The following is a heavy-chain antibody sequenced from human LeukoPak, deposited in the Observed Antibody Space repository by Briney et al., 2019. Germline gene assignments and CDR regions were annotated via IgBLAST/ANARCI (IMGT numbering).Heavy chain of an antibody. Sequence: SETLSLTCAVYGGSFSGYYWSWIRQPPGKGLEWIGEINHSGSTDYNPSLKSRVTISVDTSKNQFSLKLSSVTAADTAVYYCAREYYGQYAFDIWGQGTMVTVSS. D-gene: IGHD2/OR15-2a*01. CDR2: INHSGST. CDR3: AREYYGQYAFDI. J-gene: IGHJ3*02. V-gene: IGHV4-34*01. CDR1: GGSFSGYY.